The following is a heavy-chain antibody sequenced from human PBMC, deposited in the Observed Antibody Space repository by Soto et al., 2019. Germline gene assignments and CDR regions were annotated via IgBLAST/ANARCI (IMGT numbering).Heavy chain of an antibody. V-gene: IGHV3-9*01. CDR1: GLTFDDYV. Sequence: GGSLRLSCAASGLTFDDYVMHWGRQAQGKGLEWVSSISWNSNSIVYADSVKGRFTISRDNAKNFLYLQMNSLRPEDTALYYCAKDKSNGMDVWGQGTTVTVSS. CDR2: ISWNSNSI. CDR3: AKDKSNGMDV. J-gene: IGHJ6*02.